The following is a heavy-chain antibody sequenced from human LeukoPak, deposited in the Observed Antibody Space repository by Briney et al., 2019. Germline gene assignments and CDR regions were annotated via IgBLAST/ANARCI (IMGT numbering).Heavy chain of an antibody. CDR3: AKFSAPHYYDSSGPRDY. J-gene: IGHJ4*02. D-gene: IGHD3-22*01. CDR1: GFTLSNHW. Sequence: GGSLRLSCAASGFTLSNHWMIWVRQAPGKGLECVAYIKQDGIEKYYLDSVKGRFTISRDNAKNSLYLQMNSLRAEDTAFYYCAKFSAPHYYDSSGPRDYWGQGTLDTVSS. V-gene: IGHV3-7*03. CDR2: IKQDGIEK.